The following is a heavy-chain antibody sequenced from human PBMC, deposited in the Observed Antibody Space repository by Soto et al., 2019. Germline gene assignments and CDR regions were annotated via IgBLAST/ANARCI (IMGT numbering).Heavy chain of an antibody. D-gene: IGHD3-22*01. CDR3: ARDDDTSGYYPGDFDY. Sequence: VQLVESGGGLVQRGGSLRLSCAASGFTFSFYSMNWVRQAPGKGPEWVSYISGSSSTIYYADSVKGRFTISRDNAKDSLYLQMNSLRDEDTAVYYCARDDDTSGYYPGDFDYWGQGTLVTVSS. J-gene: IGHJ4*02. CDR1: GFTFSFYS. V-gene: IGHV3-48*02. CDR2: ISGSSSTI.